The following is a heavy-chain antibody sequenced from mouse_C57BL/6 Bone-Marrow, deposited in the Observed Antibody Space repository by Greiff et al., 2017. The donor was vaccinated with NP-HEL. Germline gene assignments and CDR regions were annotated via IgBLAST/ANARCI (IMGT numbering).Heavy chain of an antibody. Sequence: VQLQQSGPELVKPGASVKMSCKASGYTFTDYNMHWVKQSHGKSLEWIGYLNPNNGGTSYIQKFKGKATLTVNKSSSTAYMGLRSLTSEDSAVYYCARGGTYYYGSSYDWYFDVWGTGTTVTVSS. D-gene: IGHD1-1*01. J-gene: IGHJ1*03. V-gene: IGHV1-22*01. CDR1: GYTFTDYN. CDR2: LNPNNGGT. CDR3: ARGGTYYYGSSYDWYFDV.